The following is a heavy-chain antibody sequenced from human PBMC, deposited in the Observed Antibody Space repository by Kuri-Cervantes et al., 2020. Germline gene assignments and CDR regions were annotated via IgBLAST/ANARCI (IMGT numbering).Heavy chain of an antibody. CDR1: GFTFSNAW. Sequence: GESLKISCAASGFTFSNAWMSWVRQAPGKGLEWVGRIKSKTDGGTTDYAAPVKGRFTISRDDSKNTLYLQMNSLKTEDTAVYYCTTDLSGYYSTFDYWGQGTLVTVSS. V-gene: IGHV3-15*01. J-gene: IGHJ4*02. D-gene: IGHD3-3*01. CDR2: IKSKTDGGTT. CDR3: TTDLSGYYSTFDY.